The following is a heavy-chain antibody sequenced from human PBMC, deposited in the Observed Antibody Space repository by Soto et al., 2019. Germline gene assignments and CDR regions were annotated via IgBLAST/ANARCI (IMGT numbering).Heavy chain of an antibody. J-gene: IGHJ4*02. D-gene: IGHD6-19*01. Sequence: GASVKVSCKASGYTFTSYDINLVRQATGQGLEWMGWMNPNSGNTGYAQKFQGRVTMTRNTSISTAYMELSSLRSEDTAVYYCARGQIRQWLTTYWGQGTLVTVSS. CDR3: ARGQIRQWLTTY. CDR2: MNPNSGNT. CDR1: GYTFTSYD. V-gene: IGHV1-8*01.